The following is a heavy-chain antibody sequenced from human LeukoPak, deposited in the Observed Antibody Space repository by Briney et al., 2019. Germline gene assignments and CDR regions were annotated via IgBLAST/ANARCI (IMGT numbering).Heavy chain of an antibody. V-gene: IGHV1-69*05. J-gene: IGHJ3*02. Sequence: SVKVSCKASGGTFRSYAISWVRQAPGQGLEWMGGIIPIFGTANYAQKFQGRVTITTDESTSTAYMELSSLRSEDTAVYYCARHTRHYYDSSGDAFDIWGQGTMVTVSS. CDR3: ARHTRHYYDSSGDAFDI. CDR1: GGTFRSYA. D-gene: IGHD3-22*01. CDR2: IIPIFGTA.